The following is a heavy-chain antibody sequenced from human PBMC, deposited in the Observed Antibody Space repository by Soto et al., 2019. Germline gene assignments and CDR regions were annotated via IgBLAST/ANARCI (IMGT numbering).Heavy chain of an antibody. D-gene: IGHD1-1*01. CDR3: AREGNVVRSLGNWFDP. V-gene: IGHV6-1*01. CDR1: GDSVSSKSAA. J-gene: IGHJ5*02. Sequence: SQTLSLTCAISGDSVSSKSAAWNWIRQSLSRGLEWLGRTYYRSKWYNDYAVSVKSRITINPDTSKNQFSLQLNSVTPEDTAVYYCAREGNVVRSLGNWFDPWGQGTLVTVSS. CDR2: TYYRSKWYN.